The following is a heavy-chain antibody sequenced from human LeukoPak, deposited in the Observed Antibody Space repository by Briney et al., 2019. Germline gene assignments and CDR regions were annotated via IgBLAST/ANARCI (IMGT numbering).Heavy chain of an antibody. Sequence: GGSLRLPCAPSGFTFISYGMHWVRQAPGKGLDWVAFIRYDGSNKYYADSVKGRFTISRDNSKNTLYLKMNSVRAEETAVYYCAKDPLHCSGGSCTGRGGYWGQGTLVTVSS. J-gene: IGHJ4*02. CDR1: GFTFISYG. CDR3: AKDPLHCSGGSCTGRGGY. V-gene: IGHV3-30*02. D-gene: IGHD2-15*01. CDR2: IRYDGSNK.